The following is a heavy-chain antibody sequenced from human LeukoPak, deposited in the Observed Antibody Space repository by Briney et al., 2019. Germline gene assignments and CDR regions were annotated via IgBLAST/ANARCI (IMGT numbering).Heavy chain of an antibody. D-gene: IGHD6-13*01. J-gene: IGHJ4*02. CDR2: INTNTGNP. CDR1: GYTFTSYG. CDR3: ARTLYSSSWYADY. V-gene: IGHV7-4-1*02. Sequence: ASVKVSCKASGYTFTSYGISWVRQAPGQGLEWMGWINTNTGNPTYAQGFTGRFVFSLDTSVSTAYLQISSLKAEDTAVYYCARTLYSSSWYADYWGQGTLVTVSS.